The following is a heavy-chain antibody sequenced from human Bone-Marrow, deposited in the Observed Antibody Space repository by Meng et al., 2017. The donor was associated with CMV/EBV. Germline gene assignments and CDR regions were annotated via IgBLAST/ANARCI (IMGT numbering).Heavy chain of an antibody. D-gene: IGHD3-3*01. CDR2: ISSSGSTI. V-gene: IGHV3-48*03. CDR1: GFTFSSYE. CDR3: ARSDLLRIWDRHADV. J-gene: IGHJ6*02. Sequence: GESLKISCAASGFTFSSYEMNWVRQAPGKGLEWVSYISSSGSTIFYADSVKGRFTITRDNAKNSLYLQMNSRRAEDTAVNYCARSDLLRIWDRHADVWGQGTTVTVSS.